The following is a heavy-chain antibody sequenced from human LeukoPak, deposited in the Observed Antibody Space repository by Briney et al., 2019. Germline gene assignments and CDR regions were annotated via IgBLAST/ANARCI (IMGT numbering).Heavy chain of an antibody. V-gene: IGHV1-69*01. D-gene: IGHD2-15*01. Sequence: SVKVSCKASGGTFSSYAISWVRQAPGQGLEWMGGIIPIFGTANYAQKFQGRVTITADESTSTAYMELSSLRSEDTAVYYCAAGRYCSGGSCHFDYWGQGTLVTVSS. CDR2: IIPIFGTA. CDR1: GGTFSSYA. CDR3: AAGRYCSGGSCHFDY. J-gene: IGHJ4*02.